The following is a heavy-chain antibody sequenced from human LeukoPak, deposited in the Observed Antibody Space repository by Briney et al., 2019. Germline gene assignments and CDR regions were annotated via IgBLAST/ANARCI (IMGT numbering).Heavy chain of an antibody. CDR2: INPNSGGT. CDR3: ARDGYYYDSSGYHTTY. J-gene: IGHJ4*02. Sequence: GASVRVSCKASGYTFTGYYMHWVRQAPGQGLEWMGWINPNSGGTNYAQKFQGRVTMTRDTSISTAYMELSRLRSDDTAVYYCARDGYYYDSSGYHTTYWGQGTLVTASS. V-gene: IGHV1-2*02. CDR1: GYTFTGYY. D-gene: IGHD3-22*01.